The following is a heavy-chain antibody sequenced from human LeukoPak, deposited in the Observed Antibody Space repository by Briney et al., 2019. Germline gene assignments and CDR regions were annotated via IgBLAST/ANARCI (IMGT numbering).Heavy chain of an antibody. V-gene: IGHV4-34*01. CDR1: GGSFSGYY. Sequence: SETLSLTCAVYGGSFSGYYWSWIRQPPGKGLEWIGEINHSGSTNYNPSLKSRVTISVDTSKNQFSLKLSSVTAADTAVYYCARDSVEGYYYGSGLDWFDPWGQGTLVTVSS. J-gene: IGHJ5*02. D-gene: IGHD3-10*01. CDR3: ARDSVEGYYYGSGLDWFDP. CDR2: INHSGST.